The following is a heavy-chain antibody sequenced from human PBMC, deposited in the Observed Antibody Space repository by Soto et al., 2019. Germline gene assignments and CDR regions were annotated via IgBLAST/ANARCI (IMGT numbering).Heavy chain of an antibody. CDR2: IYYSGST. CDR1: GGSISSYY. Sequence: SETLSLTCTVSGGSISSYYWSWIRQPPGKGLEWIGYIYYSGSTNYNPSLKSRVTISVDTSKNQFSLKLSSVTAADTAVYYCARSRATAAGTIYWFDPWGQGTLVTVSS. J-gene: IGHJ5*02. D-gene: IGHD6-13*01. CDR3: ARSRATAAGTIYWFDP. V-gene: IGHV4-59*08.